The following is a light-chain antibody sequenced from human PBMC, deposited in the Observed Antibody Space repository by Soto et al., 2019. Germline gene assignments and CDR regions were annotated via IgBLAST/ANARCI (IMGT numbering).Light chain of an antibody. CDR1: QSVSSSY. J-gene: IGKJ1*01. Sequence: EIVLTKSPGTLSLSPGERATLSCRPSQSVSSSYLAWYQQKPGQAPRLLINGASSRATGIPDRFSGSGSGTDFTLTISRLVPEDFAVYYCQQYGSSPVTFGQGAKVEIK. CDR3: QQYGSSPVT. V-gene: IGKV3-20*01. CDR2: GAS.